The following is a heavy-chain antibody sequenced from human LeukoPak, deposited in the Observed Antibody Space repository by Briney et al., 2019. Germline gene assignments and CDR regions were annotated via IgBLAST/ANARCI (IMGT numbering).Heavy chain of an antibody. J-gene: IGHJ4*02. CDR1: GFTFSNYA. Sequence: GGSLRLSCKASGFTFSNYAMNWVRQAPGKGLEWVSSITSVSSYKYYADSVKGRFTISRDNAKNSLFLQMNSLRAEDTAIYYCARDPTADDYWGQGTLVTVSS. CDR2: ITSVSSYK. CDR3: ARDPTADDY. D-gene: IGHD2-2*01. V-gene: IGHV3-21*01.